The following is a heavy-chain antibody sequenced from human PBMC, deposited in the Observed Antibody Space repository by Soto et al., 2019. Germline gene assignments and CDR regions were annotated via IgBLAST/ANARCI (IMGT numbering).Heavy chain of an antibody. CDR1: GGSISSGGYY. CDR2: IYYSGST. V-gene: IGHV4-31*03. J-gene: IGHJ3*02. D-gene: IGHD3-22*01. Sequence: QVQLQESGPGLVKPSQTLSLTCTVSGGSISSGGYYWSLIRQHPGKGLEWIGYIYYSGSTYYNPSLKSRVPISVDTSKNQFSLKLSSVTAADTAVYYCARNYYESSGSPHDAFDIWGQGTMVTVSS. CDR3: ARNYYESSGSPHDAFDI.